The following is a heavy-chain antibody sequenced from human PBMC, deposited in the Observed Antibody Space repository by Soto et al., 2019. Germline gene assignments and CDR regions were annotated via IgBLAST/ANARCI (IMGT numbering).Heavy chain of an antibody. Sequence: SVKVSCKASGGTFSSYAISWVRKAPGQGLEWMGGIIPIFGTANYAQKFQGSVTITADESTSTAYMELSSLRSEDTAVYYCAREPATAKPEGVDFWGQGTLVTVSS. CDR3: AREPATAKPEGVDF. D-gene: IGHD1-1*01. CDR1: GGTFSSYA. CDR2: IIPIFGTA. V-gene: IGHV1-69*13. J-gene: IGHJ4*02.